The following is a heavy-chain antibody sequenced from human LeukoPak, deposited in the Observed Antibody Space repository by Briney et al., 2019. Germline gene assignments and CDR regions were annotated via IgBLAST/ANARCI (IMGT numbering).Heavy chain of an antibody. V-gene: IGHV3-7*01. CDR3: ARVGSAAPVTSSGHTIDY. J-gene: IGHJ4*02. D-gene: IGHD3-22*01. Sequence: GGSLRLSCAASGFPFNVQTMSWVRQAPGKGLDWVASMRQDGSEIYYVDSVKGRFTISRDNAKNSLYLQMNSLRVEDTAVYYCARVGSAAPVTSSGHTIDYWGQGTLVIVSS. CDR2: MRQDGSEI. CDR1: GFPFNVQT.